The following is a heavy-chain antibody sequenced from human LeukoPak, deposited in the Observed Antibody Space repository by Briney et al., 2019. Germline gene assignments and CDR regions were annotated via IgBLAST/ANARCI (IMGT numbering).Heavy chain of an antibody. D-gene: IGHD3-22*01. CDR2: IYYSGST. V-gene: IGHV4-61*05. J-gene: IGHJ4*02. CDR1: GGSISSSSYY. CDR3: ARVWGGSNGYFYYFDY. Sequence: PSETLSLTCTVSGGSISSSSYYWGWIRQPPGKGLEWIGYIYYSGSTNYNPSLKSRVTFSVDTSKNHFSLKLSSVTAADTAVYYCARVWGGSNGYFYYFDYWGQGTLVTVSS.